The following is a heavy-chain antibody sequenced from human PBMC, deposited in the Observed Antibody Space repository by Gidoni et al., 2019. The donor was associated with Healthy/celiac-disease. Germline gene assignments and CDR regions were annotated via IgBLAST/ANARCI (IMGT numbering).Heavy chain of an antibody. J-gene: IGHJ3*02. CDR3: ARQQGSSSWYFMAFDI. V-gene: IGHV5-51*01. CDR2: IYPGDSDT. CDR1: GYSFTSHW. Sequence: ELQLVQSGAEVKKPGESLKTSCKGSGYSFTSHWIGWVRQMPGQGLEWVGIIYPGDSDTRYSPSFQGQVTISADKSISTAYLQWSSLKASDTAMYYCARQQGSSSWYFMAFDIWGQGTMVTVSS. D-gene: IGHD6-13*01.